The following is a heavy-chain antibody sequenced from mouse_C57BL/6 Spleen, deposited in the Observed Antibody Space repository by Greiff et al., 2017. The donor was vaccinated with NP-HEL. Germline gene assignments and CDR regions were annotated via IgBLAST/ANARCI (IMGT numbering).Heavy chain of an antibody. V-gene: IGHV1-82*01. CDR3: ARSLHYN. CDR1: GYAFSSSW. Sequence: QVQLKQSGPELVKPGASVKISCKASGYAFSSSWRNWVKQRPGQGLEWIGRIYTGDGDTNYNGKFKGKANLTADQSSSTAYMQLSSLTSEYSAVYFCARSLHYNWGQGTTLTVSS. D-gene: IGHD2-12*01. J-gene: IGHJ2*01. CDR2: IYTGDGDT.